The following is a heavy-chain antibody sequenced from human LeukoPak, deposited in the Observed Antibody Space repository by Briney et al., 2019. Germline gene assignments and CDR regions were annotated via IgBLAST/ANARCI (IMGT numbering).Heavy chain of an antibody. CDR3: ARKRRDGYNLGYFDY. V-gene: IGHV4-34*01. CDR2: INHSGST. J-gene: IGHJ4*02. Sequence: SETLSLTCAVYGRSFSGYYWSWIRQPPGKGLEWMGEINHSGSTNYNPSIKSRVTISVDTYKNQFSLKLSSVTAADTAVYYCARKRRDGYNLGYFDYWGQGTLVTVSS. D-gene: IGHD5-24*01. CDR1: GRSFSGYY.